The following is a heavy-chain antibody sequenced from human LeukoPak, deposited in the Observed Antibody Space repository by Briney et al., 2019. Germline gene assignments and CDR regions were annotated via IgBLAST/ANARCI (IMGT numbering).Heavy chain of an antibody. Sequence: PSETLSLTCTVSGGSISSSTYYWVWIRQPPGKGLEWIGSINYSGNTYYNPSVKSRVTISVDTSKNQFSLKVSSVTAADTAVYYCARAGTVTTFQFWGQGTLVTVSS. CDR1: GGSISSSTYY. CDR3: ARAGTVTTFQF. V-gene: IGHV4-39*07. J-gene: IGHJ4*02. CDR2: INYSGNT. D-gene: IGHD4-17*01.